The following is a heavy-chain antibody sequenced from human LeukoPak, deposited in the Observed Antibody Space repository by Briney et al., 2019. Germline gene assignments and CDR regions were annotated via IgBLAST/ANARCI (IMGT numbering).Heavy chain of an antibody. Sequence: SETLSLTCTVSGGSISSYYWSWIRQPAGKGLEWIGRIYTSGSTNYNPSLKSRVTMSVDTSKNQFPLKLSSVTAADTAVYYCARDLWAHDAFDIWGQGTMVTVSS. D-gene: IGHD1-26*01. V-gene: IGHV4-4*07. CDR2: IYTSGST. CDR1: GGSISSYY. J-gene: IGHJ3*02. CDR3: ARDLWAHDAFDI.